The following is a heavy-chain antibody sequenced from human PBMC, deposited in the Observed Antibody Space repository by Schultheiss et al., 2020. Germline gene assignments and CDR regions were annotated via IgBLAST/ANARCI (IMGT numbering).Heavy chain of an antibody. D-gene: IGHD2-21*02. Sequence: GGSLKLSCAASGFTFSSYAMSWVRQAPGKGLEWVAVIYSGGSTYYADSVKGRFTISRDNSKNTLYLQMNSLRAEDTAVYYCARRRGNCGGDNCYAEWDYWGQGTLVTVSS. CDR3: ARRRGNCGGDNCYAEWDY. CDR1: GFTFSSYA. CDR2: IYSGGST. J-gene: IGHJ4*02. V-gene: IGHV3-66*02.